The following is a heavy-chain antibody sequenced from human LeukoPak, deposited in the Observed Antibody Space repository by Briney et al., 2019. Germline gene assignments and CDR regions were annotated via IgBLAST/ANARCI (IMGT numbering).Heavy chain of an antibody. V-gene: IGHV4-59*08. J-gene: IGHJ5*02. Sequence: SETLSLTCTVSGGSISSYYWSWIRQPPGKGLEWIGYIYYSGSTNYNPSLKSRVTISVDTSKNQFSLKLSSVTAADTAVYYCARHFRFARYYHDSSESNWFDPWGQGTLVTVSS. CDR3: ARHFRFARYYHDSSESNWFDP. CDR2: IYYSGST. CDR1: GGSISSYY. D-gene: IGHD3-22*01.